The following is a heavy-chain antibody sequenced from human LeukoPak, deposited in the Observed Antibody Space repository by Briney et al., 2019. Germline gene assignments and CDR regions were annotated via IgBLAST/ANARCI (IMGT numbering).Heavy chain of an antibody. J-gene: IGHJ4*02. CDR2: ISYDGSNK. CDR3: AKDRVLIQFYPKERPPFDY. Sequence: QTGGSLRLSCAASGFTFSSYAMHWVRQAPGKGLEWVAVISYDGSNKYYADSVKGRFTISRDNSKNTLYLQMNSLRAEDTAVYYCAKDRVLIQFYPKERPPFDYWGQGTLVTVSS. D-gene: IGHD5-24*01. CDR1: GFTFSSYA. V-gene: IGHV3-30-3*01.